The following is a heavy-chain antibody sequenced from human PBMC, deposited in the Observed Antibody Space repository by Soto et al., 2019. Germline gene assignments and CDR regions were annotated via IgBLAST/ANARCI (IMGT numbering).Heavy chain of an antibody. D-gene: IGHD1-26*01. CDR2: SGGNA. V-gene: IGHV3-23*01. CDR3: AKDGASGSYPPYYYFGMDV. Sequence: SGGNAYYADAVKGRFSISRDNSKNTLCLQMNSLRADDTAVYYCAKDGASGSYPPYYYFGMDVWGQGTTVTVSS. J-gene: IGHJ6*02.